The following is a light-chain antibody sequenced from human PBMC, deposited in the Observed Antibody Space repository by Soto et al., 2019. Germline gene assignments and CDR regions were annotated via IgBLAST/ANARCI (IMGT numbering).Light chain of an antibody. CDR1: QSVSSS. J-gene: IGKJ5*01. V-gene: IGKV3-15*01. CDR2: GAS. CDR3: QQYKSWPPIT. Sequence: EIMMTQSPPTLSVSPWERATLSCRASQSVSSSLAWYQQKPGQAPRLLIYGASTRATGTPARFSGSGSGTEFTLTISSLQSEDFAVYYCQQYKSWPPITFGQGTRLEI.